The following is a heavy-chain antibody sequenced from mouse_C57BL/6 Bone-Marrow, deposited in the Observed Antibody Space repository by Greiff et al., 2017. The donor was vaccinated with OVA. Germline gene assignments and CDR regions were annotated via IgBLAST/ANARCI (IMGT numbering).Heavy chain of an antibody. D-gene: IGHD2-3*01. CDR3: ARTSRWLDY. Sequence: EVKLMESGGGLVKPGGSLKLSCAASGFTFSSYTMSWVRQTPGKRLEWVAPISGGGGNTYYPDSVKGRFTISRDNAKNTLYLHMSSLRSEDTALYYCARTSRWLDYWGQGTSVTVSA. CDR1: GFTFSSYT. J-gene: IGHJ4*01. V-gene: IGHV5-9*01. CDR2: ISGGGGNT.